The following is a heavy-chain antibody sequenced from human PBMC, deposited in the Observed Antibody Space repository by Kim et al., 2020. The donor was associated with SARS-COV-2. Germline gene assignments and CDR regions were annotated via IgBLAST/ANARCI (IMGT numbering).Heavy chain of an antibody. J-gene: IGHJ6*02. CDR1: GGSFSGYY. V-gene: IGHV4-34*01. D-gene: IGHD2-21*02. CDR2: INHSGST. Sequence: SETLSLTCAVYGGSFSGYYWSWIRQPPGKGLEWIGEINHSGSTNYNPSLKSRVTISVDTSKNQFSLKLSSVTAADTAVYYCVLRRYGMDVWGQGTTVTVSS. CDR3: VLRRYGMDV.